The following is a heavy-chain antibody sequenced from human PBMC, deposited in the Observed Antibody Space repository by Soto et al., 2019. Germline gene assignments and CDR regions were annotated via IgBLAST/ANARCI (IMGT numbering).Heavy chain of an antibody. D-gene: IGHD4-17*01. CDR1: GYTFTSYD. J-gene: IGHJ4*02. V-gene: IGHV1-8*01. CDR2: MNPNSGNP. CDR3: ASTPYGDNGDY. Sequence: QVQLVQSGAEVKKPGASVKVSCKASGYTFTSYDINWVRQATGQGLEWMGWMNPNSGNPGYAQKSQGRVTMTRNTSISTAYTELCSLGSEDTAVYSCASTPYGDNGDYRGQGKLVTVSS.